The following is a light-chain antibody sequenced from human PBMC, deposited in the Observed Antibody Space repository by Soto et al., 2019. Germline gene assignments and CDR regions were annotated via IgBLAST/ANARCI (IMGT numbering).Light chain of an antibody. CDR2: EGS. CDR1: SSDVGGYNF. V-gene: IGLV2-23*03. CDR3: CSYAGSSIFHVV. Sequence: QSALTQPASVSGSPGQSITISCTGTSSDVGGYNFVSWYQQHPGKAPKLMIYEGSKRPSGVSNRFSGSKSGNTASLTISGLQAEDDGDDYGCSYAGSSIFHVVFGGGTKVTVL. J-gene: IGLJ2*01.